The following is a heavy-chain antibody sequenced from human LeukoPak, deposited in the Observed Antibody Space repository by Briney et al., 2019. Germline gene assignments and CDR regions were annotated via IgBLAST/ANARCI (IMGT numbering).Heavy chain of an antibody. J-gene: IGHJ6*02. D-gene: IGHD5-12*01. Sequence: ASVKVSCKASGYTFTSYGISWVRQAPGQGLEWMGWISAYNGNTNYAQKLQGRVTMTTDTSTSTAYMELRSLRSDGTAVYYCARDNKVSGPPLYGMDVWGQGTTVTVSS. V-gene: IGHV1-18*01. CDR2: ISAYNGNT. CDR1: GYTFTSYG. CDR3: ARDNKVSGPPLYGMDV.